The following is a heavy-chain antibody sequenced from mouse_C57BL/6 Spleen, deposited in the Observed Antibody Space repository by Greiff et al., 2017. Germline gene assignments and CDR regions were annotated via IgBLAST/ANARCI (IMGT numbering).Heavy chain of an antibody. CDR3: TRYDYDSYYAMDY. J-gene: IGHJ4*01. Sequence: VQLKQSGTVLARPGASVKMSCKTSGYTFTSYWMHWVKQRPGQGLEWIGAIYPGNSDTSYNQKFKGKAKLTAVTSASPAYMELSSLTNEDSAVYYCTRYDYDSYYAMDYWGQGTSVTVSS. D-gene: IGHD2-4*01. CDR2: IYPGNSDT. V-gene: IGHV1-5*01. CDR1: GYTFTSYW.